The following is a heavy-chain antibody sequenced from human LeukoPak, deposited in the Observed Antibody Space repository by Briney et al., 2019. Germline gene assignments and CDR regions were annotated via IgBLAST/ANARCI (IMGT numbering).Heavy chain of an antibody. V-gene: IGHV3-23*01. CDR3: AKEVTMIVVVSPFDY. J-gene: IGHJ4*02. CDR1: GFTFSSYA. D-gene: IGHD3-22*01. Sequence: GGSLSLSCAASGFTFSSYAMSWVRQAPGKGLEWVSAISGSGGSTYYADSVKGRFTISRDNSKNTLYLQMNSLRAEDTAVYYCAKEVTMIVVVSPFDYWGQGTLVTVSS. CDR2: ISGSGGST.